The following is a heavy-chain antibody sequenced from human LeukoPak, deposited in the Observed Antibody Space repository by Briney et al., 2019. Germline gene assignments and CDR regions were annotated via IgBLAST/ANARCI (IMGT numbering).Heavy chain of an antibody. CDR3: ARDTSDSDWFDP. J-gene: IGHJ5*02. D-gene: IGHD3-3*01. V-gene: IGHV1-3*01. Sequence: ASVKVSCKASGYTFTSYAMHWVRQAPGQRLEWMGWINAGNGNTKYSQKFQGRVTITRDTSASTAYMELSSLRSEDTAVYYCARDTSDSDWFDPWGQGTLVTVSS. CDR1: GYTFTSYA. CDR2: INAGNGNT.